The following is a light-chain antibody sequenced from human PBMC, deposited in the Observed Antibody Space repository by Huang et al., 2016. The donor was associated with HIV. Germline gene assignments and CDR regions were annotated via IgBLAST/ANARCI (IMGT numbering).Light chain of an antibody. Sequence: DIQMTQSPSSLSASVGDRITIPCRASQNITSYLNRYRQKSGKAPQLLIYAASTLQSGVPARFGGSGSGTDFTLTISSLQPEDFATYYCQQSYNAPRTFGQGTKVEVK. CDR2: AAS. CDR3: QQSYNAPRT. V-gene: IGKV1-39*01. CDR1: QNITSY. J-gene: IGKJ1*01.